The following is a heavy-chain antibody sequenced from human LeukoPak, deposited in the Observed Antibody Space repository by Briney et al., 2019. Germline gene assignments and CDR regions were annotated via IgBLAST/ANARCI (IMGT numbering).Heavy chain of an antibody. V-gene: IGHV4-34*01. CDR3: ARLGVRYSTSSWWFDP. J-gene: IGHJ5*02. D-gene: IGHD6-6*01. CDR2: INHSGST. Sequence: SETLSLTCAVYGGSFSGYYWSWIRQPPGKGLEWIGEINHSGSTNYNPSLKSRVTISVDTSKNQFSLKLSSVTAADTAVYYCARLGVRYSTSSWWFDPWGQGTLVTVSS. CDR1: GGSFSGYY.